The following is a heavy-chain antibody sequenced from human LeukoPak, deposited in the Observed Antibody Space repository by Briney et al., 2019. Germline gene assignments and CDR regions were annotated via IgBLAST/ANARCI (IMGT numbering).Heavy chain of an antibody. V-gene: IGHV4-59*01. CDR2: IYYSGST. Sequence: SETLSLTCTVSGGSISSYYWSWVRQPPGKGLEWIGYIYYSGSTNYNPSLKSRVTISVDTSKNQFSLKLSSVTAADTAVYYCATGERGYSYAFDSWGQGTLVTVSS. CDR3: ATGERGYSYAFDS. J-gene: IGHJ4*02. D-gene: IGHD5-18*01. CDR1: GGSISSYY.